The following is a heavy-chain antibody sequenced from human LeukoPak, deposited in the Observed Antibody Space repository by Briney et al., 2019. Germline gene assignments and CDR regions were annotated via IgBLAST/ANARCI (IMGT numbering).Heavy chain of an antibody. J-gene: IGHJ6*03. Sequence: ASVKVSCKASGYTSTSYDINWVRRATGQGLEWMGWMNPNSGNTGYAQKFQGRVTITRNTSISTAYMELSSLRSEDTAVYYCARGMMGYYSSTSCYGLFYYYYMDVWGKGTTVTVSS. D-gene: IGHD2-2*01. V-gene: IGHV1-8*03. CDR3: ARGMMGYYSSTSCYGLFYYYYMDV. CDR2: MNPNSGNT. CDR1: GYTSTSYD.